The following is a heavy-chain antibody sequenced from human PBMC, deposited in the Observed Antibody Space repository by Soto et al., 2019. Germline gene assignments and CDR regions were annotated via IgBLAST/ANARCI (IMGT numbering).Heavy chain of an antibody. D-gene: IGHD5-12*01. J-gene: IGHJ6*02. CDR2: IIPIFGTA. Sequence: SVKVSCKASGGTFSSYAISWVRQAPGQGLEWIGGIIPIFGTANYAQKFQGRVTITADESTSTAYMELSSLRSEDTAVYYCARDSDSGYDKYYYYGMDVWGQGTTVTVSS. CDR1: GGTFSSYA. CDR3: ARDSDSGYDKYYYYGMDV. V-gene: IGHV1-69*13.